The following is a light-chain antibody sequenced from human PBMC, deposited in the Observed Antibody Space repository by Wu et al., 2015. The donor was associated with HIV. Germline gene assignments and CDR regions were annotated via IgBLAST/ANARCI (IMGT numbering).Light chain of an antibody. CDR3: QQTYSIPWT. J-gene: IGKJ1*01. CDR2: TAS. CDR1: QSISSY. Sequence: DIQMTQSPSSLSESVGDRVTITCRASQSISSYLNWYQQKPGKAPKLLIYTASTLQSGVPSRFSGRGSGTDFTLTISSLQPEDFATYYCQQTYSIPWTFGQGTKVE. V-gene: IGKV1-39*01.